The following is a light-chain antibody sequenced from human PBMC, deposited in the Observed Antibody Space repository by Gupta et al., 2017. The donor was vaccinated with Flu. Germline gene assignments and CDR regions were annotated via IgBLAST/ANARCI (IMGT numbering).Light chain of an antibody. V-gene: IGKV1-12*01. CDR2: ATS. CDR1: QGVSSW. J-gene: IGKJ1*01. Sequence: DIQMTQSPSSVSASVGDRVTITCRASQGVSSWLAWYQQKPGKAPKLLIYATSSWQSGGPSRLRGSGSGTDFTLTITSRQPEDFAIYFGQQSNSLPWKFGKGTKVEIK. CDR3: QQSNSLPWK.